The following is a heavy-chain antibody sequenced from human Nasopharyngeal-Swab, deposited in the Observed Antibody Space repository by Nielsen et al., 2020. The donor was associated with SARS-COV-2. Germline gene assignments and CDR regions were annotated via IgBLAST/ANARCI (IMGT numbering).Heavy chain of an antibody. J-gene: IGHJ4*02. CDR1: GFTFSSYS. D-gene: IGHD4-23*01. CDR2: ISSSSSYI. V-gene: IGHV3-21*01. CDR3: AKGGNSVY. Sequence: GGSLRLSCAASGFTFSSYSMNWVRQAPGKGREWVSSISSSSSYIYYADSVKGRFTISRDNAKNSLYLQMNSLRAEDTAEYYCAKGGNSVYWGQGTLVTVSS.